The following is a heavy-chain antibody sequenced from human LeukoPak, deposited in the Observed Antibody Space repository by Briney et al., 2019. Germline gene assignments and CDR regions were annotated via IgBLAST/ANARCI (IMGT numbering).Heavy chain of an antibody. CDR3: ARGGYSGYGDY. D-gene: IGHD5-12*01. CDR1: GYTLTELS. J-gene: IGHJ4*02. Sequence: ASVKVSCKVSGYTLTELSMHWVRQAPGKGLEWMGGFDPEDGEAVYAQKFQGRVTITADESTSTAYMELSSLRSEDTAVYYCARGGYSGYGDYWGQGTLVTVSS. CDR2: FDPEDGEA. V-gene: IGHV1-24*01.